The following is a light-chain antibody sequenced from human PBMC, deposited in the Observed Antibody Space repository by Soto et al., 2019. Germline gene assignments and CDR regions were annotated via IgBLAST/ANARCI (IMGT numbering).Light chain of an antibody. CDR3: QQIYTIPLT. Sequence: DIQMTQFPSSLSASVGDRVTITCRASQSIGSYLNWYQQKPGKAPNLLIHGGSILQSGVPPRFCGGGGGTDFTLTISSLTPECFASYYCQQIYTIPLTFGGGTNVYIK. J-gene: IGKJ4*01. CDR2: GGS. CDR1: QSIGSY. V-gene: IGKV1-39*01.